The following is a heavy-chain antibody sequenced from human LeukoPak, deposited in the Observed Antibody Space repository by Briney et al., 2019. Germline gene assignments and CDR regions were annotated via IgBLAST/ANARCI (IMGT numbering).Heavy chain of an antibody. CDR3: ARHVTSSPGIAAAGLFDP. CDR2: IYYSGST. CDR1: GGSISSYY. J-gene: IGHJ5*02. Sequence: SETLSLTCTVSGGSISSYYWSWIRQPPGKGLEWIGYIYYSGSTNYNPSLKSRVTISVDTSKNQFSLKLSSVTAADTAVYYCARHVTSSPGIAAAGLFDPWGQGTLVTVSS. D-gene: IGHD6-13*01. V-gene: IGHV4-59*08.